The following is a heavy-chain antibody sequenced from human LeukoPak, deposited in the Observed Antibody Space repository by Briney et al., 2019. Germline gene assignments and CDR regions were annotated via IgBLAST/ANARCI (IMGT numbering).Heavy chain of an antibody. Sequence: SQTLSLTCTVSGGSISSGGYYWSWIRQHPGKGLEWIGYIYYSGSTYYNPSLKSRVTISVDTSKNQFSLKLSSVTAADTAVYYCARAFLRSNYDFWSGQRGSAGFDPWGQGTLVTVSS. J-gene: IGHJ5*02. CDR1: GGSISSGGYY. CDR3: ARAFLRSNYDFWSGQRGSAGFDP. D-gene: IGHD3-3*01. CDR2: IYYSGST. V-gene: IGHV4-31*03.